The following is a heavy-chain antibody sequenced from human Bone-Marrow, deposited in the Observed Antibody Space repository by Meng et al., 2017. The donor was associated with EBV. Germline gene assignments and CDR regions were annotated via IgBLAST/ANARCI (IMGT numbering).Heavy chain of an antibody. Sequence: QVQLRRVGPGLVKLSEALSLTCGVYGGSFSGYYWSWIRQPPGKGLEWIGEINHSGSTNYNPSLKSRVTISVDTSKNQFSLKLSSVTAADTAVYYCARGRGYSSPNFDYWGQGTLVTVSS. CDR1: GGSFSGYY. D-gene: IGHD6-13*01. J-gene: IGHJ4*02. V-gene: IGHV4-34*01. CDR3: ARGRGYSSPNFDY. CDR2: INHSGST.